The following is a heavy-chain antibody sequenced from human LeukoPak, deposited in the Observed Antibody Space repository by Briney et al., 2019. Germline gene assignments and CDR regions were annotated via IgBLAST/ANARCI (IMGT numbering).Heavy chain of an antibody. CDR1: GFTFDDYA. D-gene: IGHD6-19*01. J-gene: IGHJ4*02. V-gene: IGHV3-9*01. Sequence: GGSLRLSCAASGFTFDDYAMHWVRQAPGKGLEWVSGISWNSGSIGYADSVKGRFTISRDNAKNSLYLQMNSLRAEDTALYYCAKDGDIAVAGIKRAVGYFDYWGQGTLVTVSS. CDR3: AKDGDIAVAGIKRAVGYFDY. CDR2: ISWNSGSI.